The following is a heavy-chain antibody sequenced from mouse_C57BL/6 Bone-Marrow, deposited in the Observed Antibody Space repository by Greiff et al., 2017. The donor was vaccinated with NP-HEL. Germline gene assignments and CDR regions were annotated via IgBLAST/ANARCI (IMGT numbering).Heavy chain of an antibody. CDR2: IHPNSGST. D-gene: IGHD2-1*01. J-gene: IGHJ2*01. Sequence: QVQLKQPGAELVKPGASVKLSCKASGYTFTSYWMHWVKQRPGQGLEWIGMIHPNSGSTNYNEKFKSKATLTVDKSSSTAYMQLSSLTSEDSAVYYCAIWGYYGKNYWGQGTTLTVSS. V-gene: IGHV1-64*01. CDR1: GYTFTSYW. CDR3: AIWGYYGKNY.